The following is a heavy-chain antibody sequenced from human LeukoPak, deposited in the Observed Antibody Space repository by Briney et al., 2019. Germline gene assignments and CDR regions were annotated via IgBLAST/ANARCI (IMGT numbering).Heavy chain of an antibody. J-gene: IGHJ3*02. Sequence: GGSLRLSCAASGFTFSTYWMSWVRQAPGKGLEWLANINQDGSETYYVDSVKGRFTISRDNAKNSVYLQMSSLRAEDTAIFYCARGLCSVGDYYPDRAFDIWGQGTMVTVSS. D-gene: IGHD2-21*02. CDR2: INQDGSET. V-gene: IGHV3-7*03. CDR3: ARGLCSVGDYYPDRAFDI. CDR1: GFTFSTYW.